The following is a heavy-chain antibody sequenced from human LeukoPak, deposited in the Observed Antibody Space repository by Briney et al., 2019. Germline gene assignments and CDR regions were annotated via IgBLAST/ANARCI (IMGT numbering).Heavy chain of an antibody. CDR2: IKQDGSEK. J-gene: IGHJ3*02. V-gene: IGHV3-7*04. D-gene: IGHD3-22*01. Sequence: GGSLRLSCAASRFTFSSYWMSWVRQAPGKGLEWVANIKQDGSEKYYLDSVKGRFTISRDNAENSLFLQMNSLRAEDTAVYYCARAWVYNYDSNSVDAFDMWGQGTMVTVSS. CDR3: ARAWVYNYDSNSVDAFDM. CDR1: RFTFSSYW.